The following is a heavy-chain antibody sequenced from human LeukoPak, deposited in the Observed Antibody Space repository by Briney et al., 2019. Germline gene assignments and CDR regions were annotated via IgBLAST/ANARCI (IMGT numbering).Heavy chain of an antibody. D-gene: IGHD3-10*01. Sequence: SGTLSLTCAVSGGSISSSNWWSWVRQPPGKGLEWIGEIYHSGSTNYNPSLKSRVTISVDKSKNQFSLKLSSVTAADAAVYYCARTPYGSGSLSFDYWGQGTLVTVSS. CDR1: GGSISSSNW. CDR3: ARTPYGSGSLSFDY. J-gene: IGHJ4*02. CDR2: IYHSGST. V-gene: IGHV4-4*02.